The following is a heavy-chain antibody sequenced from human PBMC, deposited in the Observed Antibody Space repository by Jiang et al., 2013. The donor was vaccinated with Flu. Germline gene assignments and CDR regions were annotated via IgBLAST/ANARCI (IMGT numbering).Heavy chain of an antibody. CDR3: ARCDAGPGAAHFDY. D-gene: IGHD6-19*01. Sequence: VQLLESGAGLVQPGGSLTLSCTASGFTFANRGMSWVRQVPGKGLEWVSTIRNDGVDTHYSDSVKGRFTIYRDNPKETLYLHMSSLRADDTAIYYCARCDAGPGAAHFDYWGQGXPGHRLF. J-gene: IGHJ4*02. CDR1: GFTFANRG. V-gene: IGHV3-23*01. CDR2: IRNDGVDT.